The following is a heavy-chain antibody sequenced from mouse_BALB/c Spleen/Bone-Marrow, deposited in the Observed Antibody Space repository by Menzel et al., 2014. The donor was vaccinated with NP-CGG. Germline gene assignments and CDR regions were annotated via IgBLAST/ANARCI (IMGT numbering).Heavy chain of an antibody. V-gene: IGHV1S45*01. CDR1: GYTFTNHH. D-gene: IGHD1-1*02. Sequence: VQLQQSGAELVRPGASVKISCKAFGYTFTNHHINWVKQRPGQGLDWIGYFNPYNDYITYNQKFRGKATLTVDKSSSTANLELSSLTSEDSAVYYCARRGGERVGYWSQGTTLTVSS. J-gene: IGHJ2*01. CDR3: ARRGGERVGY. CDR2: FNPYNDYI.